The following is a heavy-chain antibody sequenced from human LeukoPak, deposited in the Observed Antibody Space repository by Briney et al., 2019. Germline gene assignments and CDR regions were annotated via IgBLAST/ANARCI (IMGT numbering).Heavy chain of an antibody. CDR1: GFTFSSYW. Sequence: GGSLRLSCAASGFTFSSYWMHWVRQAPGKGLVWVSRISTNYADSVKGRFAISRDNAKNTLYLQMNSLRAEDTAVYYCAREVTRVVDYWGQGTLVTVSS. CDR3: AREVTRVVDY. V-gene: IGHV3-74*01. J-gene: IGHJ4*02. D-gene: IGHD4-23*01. CDR2: IST.